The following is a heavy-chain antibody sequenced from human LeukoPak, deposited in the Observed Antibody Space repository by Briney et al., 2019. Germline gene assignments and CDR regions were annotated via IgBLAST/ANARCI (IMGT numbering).Heavy chain of an antibody. Sequence: PSETLSLTCTVSGGSISSYYWSWIRQPAGTALEWIGRIYTSGTITYNPSLKSRVTISVDTSKNQFSLKLSSVTAADTAVYYCARDHEPLRLGELSLDYWGQGTLVTVSS. CDR1: GGSISSYY. J-gene: IGHJ4*02. V-gene: IGHV4-4*07. D-gene: IGHD3-16*02. CDR2: IYTSGTI. CDR3: ARDHEPLRLGELSLDY.